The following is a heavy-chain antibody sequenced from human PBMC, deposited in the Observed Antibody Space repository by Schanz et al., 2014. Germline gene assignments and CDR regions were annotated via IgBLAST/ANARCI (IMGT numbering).Heavy chain of an antibody. D-gene: IGHD6-6*01. CDR3: ATEGPRGTRHPINYYYAMDN. CDR2: ISSSSSYI. CDR1: GFTFITYT. J-gene: IGHJ6*02. Sequence: EVQLVESGGGVVQPGGSLRLSCATSGFTFITYTMNWVRQTPGKGLEWVSFISSSSSYISYADSVKGRFTISRDNAKNSLYLQMNSLRAEDTAVYYCATEGPRGTRHPINYYYAMDNWGQGTKVTV. V-gene: IGHV3-21*05.